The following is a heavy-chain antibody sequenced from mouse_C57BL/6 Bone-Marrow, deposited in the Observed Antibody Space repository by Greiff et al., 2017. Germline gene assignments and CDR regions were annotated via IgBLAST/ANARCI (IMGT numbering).Heavy chain of an antibody. Sequence: VQLQQSGTELVKPGASVKISCKASGYSFTDYNMNWVKQSNGKSLEWIGVINPNYGTTSYNQKFKGKATLTVDQSSSTAYMQLNSLTSEDAAVYYCERGYDYDYAMDYWGQGTSVTVSA. V-gene: IGHV1-39*01. J-gene: IGHJ4*01. CDR3: ERGYDYDYAMDY. CDR1: GYSFTDYN. D-gene: IGHD2-4*01. CDR2: INPNYGTT.